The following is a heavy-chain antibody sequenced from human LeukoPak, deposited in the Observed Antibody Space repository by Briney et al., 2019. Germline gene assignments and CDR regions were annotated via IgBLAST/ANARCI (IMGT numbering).Heavy chain of an antibody. V-gene: IGHV3-23*01. D-gene: IGHD3-22*01. CDR2: ISGSGGST. CDR1: GFTFSSYA. Sequence: GGTLRLSCAASGFTFSSYAMSWVRQAPGRGLEGVSGISGSGGSTYYADSVKGRFTISRDNTKNTLYLQMNSLRAEDTAVYYCARRGYYYDSSGYYYFDYWGQGTLVTVSS. CDR3: ARRGYYYDSSGYYYFDY. J-gene: IGHJ4*02.